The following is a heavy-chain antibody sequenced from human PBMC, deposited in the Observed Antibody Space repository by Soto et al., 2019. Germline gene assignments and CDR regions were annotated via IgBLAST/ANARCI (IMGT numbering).Heavy chain of an antibody. J-gene: IGHJ3*02. CDR2: ISGSGGST. D-gene: IGHD3-16*02. CDR1: GFTFSSYA. Sequence: EVQLLESGGGLVQPGGSLRLFCAASGFTFSSYAMSWIRQAPGKGLEWVSAISGSGGSTYYADSVKGRFTISRDNSKNTLYLQMNSLRAEDTAVYYCTKDKDDYVWGSYRTYDAFDIWGQGTMVTVSS. CDR3: TKDKDDYVWGSYRTYDAFDI. V-gene: IGHV3-23*01.